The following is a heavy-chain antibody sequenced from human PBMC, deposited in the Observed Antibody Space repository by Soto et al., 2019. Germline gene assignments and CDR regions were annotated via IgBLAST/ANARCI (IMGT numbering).Heavy chain of an antibody. Sequence: EVQLAESGGVLVQPGGSLRLSCVASGFTFSDHWMHWVRQAPGKGLVWVSRINSGGSRTNYADSVKGRFTISRDNAKNTRYLEMNSLSVEDTAVYYCARWNCSGDTCFFGGTHWGRGTLVTVSS. V-gene: IGHV3-74*01. D-gene: IGHD2-21*02. CDR1: GFTFSDHW. J-gene: IGHJ4*02. CDR2: INSGGSRT. CDR3: ARWNCSGDTCFFGGTH.